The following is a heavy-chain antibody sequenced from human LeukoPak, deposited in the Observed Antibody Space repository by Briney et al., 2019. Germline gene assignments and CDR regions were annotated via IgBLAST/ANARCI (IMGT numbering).Heavy chain of an antibody. D-gene: IGHD2-21*02. CDR1: GGSFSGYH. CDR3: ARAYCGGGDCYHSRGWFDT. J-gene: IGHJ5*02. V-gene: IGHV4-34*11. Sequence: PSETLSLTCAVYGGSFSGYHWSWIRQPPGKGLEWIGYIYYSRSTNYNPSLKSRVTISVDTSKNQFSLKLSSVIAADTAVYYCARAYCGGGDCYHSRGWFDTWGQGTLVTVSS. CDR2: IYYSRST.